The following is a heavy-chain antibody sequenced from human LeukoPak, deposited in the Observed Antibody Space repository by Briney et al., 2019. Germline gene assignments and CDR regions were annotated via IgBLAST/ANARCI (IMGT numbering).Heavy chain of an antibody. CDR2: IYTSGST. Sequence: SETLFLTCTVSGGSISSYYWSWIRQPAGKGLEWIGRIYTSGSTNYNPSLKSRVTISVDTSKNQFSLKLSSVTAADTAVYYCAREIYDFWSGYYGIDYWGQGTLVTVSS. CDR3: AREIYDFWSGYYGIDY. V-gene: IGHV4-4*07. D-gene: IGHD3-3*01. CDR1: GGSISSYY. J-gene: IGHJ4*02.